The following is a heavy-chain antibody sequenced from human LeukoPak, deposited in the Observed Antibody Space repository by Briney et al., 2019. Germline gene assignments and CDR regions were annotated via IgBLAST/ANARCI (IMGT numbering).Heavy chain of an antibody. CDR3: ARDPDYYGSGSYYNQFDP. Sequence: SETLSLTCTVSGGSISSGYYWGWIRQPPGKGLEWIGSIYHSGSTYYNPSLKSRVTISVDTSKNQFSLKLSSVTAADTAVYYCARDPDYYGSGSYYNQFDPWGQGTLVTVSS. V-gene: IGHV4-38-2*02. J-gene: IGHJ5*02. CDR1: GGSISSGYY. CDR2: IYHSGST. D-gene: IGHD3-10*01.